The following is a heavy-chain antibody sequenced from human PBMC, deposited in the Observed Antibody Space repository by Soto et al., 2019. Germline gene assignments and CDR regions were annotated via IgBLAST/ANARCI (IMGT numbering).Heavy chain of an antibody. CDR3: AREPEDGVPGDY. V-gene: IGHV1-3*01. CDR1: GSTSTSHT. Sequence: QSNLVKPGPEVKEPGASARVSWEALGSTSTSHTIHWPGQAPGQGLEWMGWIIVSHGSPRYAPQFQGRITFGRDTSATTAYMELTSLTFEDTAVYYCAREPEDGVPGDYWGQGTPVVVSS. D-gene: IGHD2-8*01. J-gene: IGHJ4*02. CDR2: IIVSHGSP.